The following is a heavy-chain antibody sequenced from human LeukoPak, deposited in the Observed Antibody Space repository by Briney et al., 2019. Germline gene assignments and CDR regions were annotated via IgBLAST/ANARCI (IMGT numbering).Heavy chain of an antibody. J-gene: IGHJ4*02. Sequence: GGSLRLSCAASGFIFSSYSMNWVRQAPGKGLEWVSAISSSSSYIYYADSVKGRFTISRDNAKNSLYLQMNSLRAEDTAVYYCARDKGYEWERQTPDYWGQGTLVTVSS. V-gene: IGHV3-21*01. D-gene: IGHD1-26*01. CDR2: ISSSSSYI. CDR1: GFIFSSYS. CDR3: ARDKGYEWERQTPDY.